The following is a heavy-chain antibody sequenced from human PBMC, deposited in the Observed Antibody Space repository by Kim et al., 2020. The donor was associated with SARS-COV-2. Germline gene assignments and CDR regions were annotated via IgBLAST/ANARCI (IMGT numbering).Heavy chain of an antibody. CDR2: EI. D-gene: IGHD6-13*01. Sequence: EISYVDSVKGRFTISRDNAKNSLYLEMNNLRAEDTSVYYCARGTMLPGTDYWGQGTRVTVSS. J-gene: IGHJ4*02. V-gene: IGHV3-7*01. CDR3: ARGTMLPGTDY.